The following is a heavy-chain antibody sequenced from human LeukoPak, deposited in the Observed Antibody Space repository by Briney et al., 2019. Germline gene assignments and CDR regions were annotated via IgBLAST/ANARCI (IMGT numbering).Heavy chain of an antibody. CDR2: TYYRSKWYN. CDR1: GVSVSSNSAA. D-gene: IGHD3-22*01. J-gene: IGHJ4*02. V-gene: IGHV6-1*01. CDR3: ARDGYYYDSSGYCPFDY. Sequence: SQTLSLTCAISGVSVSSNSAAWNWIRQSPSRGLEWLGRTYYRSKWYNDYAVSVKSRITINPDTSKNQFSLQLNSVTPEDTAVYYCARDGYYYDSSGYCPFDYWGQGTLVTVSS.